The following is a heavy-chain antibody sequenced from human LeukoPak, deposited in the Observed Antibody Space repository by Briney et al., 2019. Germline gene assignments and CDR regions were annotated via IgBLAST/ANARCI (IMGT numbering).Heavy chain of an antibody. J-gene: IGHJ5*02. V-gene: IGHV4-34*01. CDR1: GGSFSGYY. D-gene: IGHD2-2*01. CDR3: TRGRVVAWFDP. Sequence: SETLSLTCAVYGGSFSGYYWSWIRQPPGKGLERIGEINHSGSTNYNPSLKSRVTISVDTSKNQFSLKLSSVTAADTAVYYCTRGRVVAWFDPWGQGTLVTVSS. CDR2: INHSGST.